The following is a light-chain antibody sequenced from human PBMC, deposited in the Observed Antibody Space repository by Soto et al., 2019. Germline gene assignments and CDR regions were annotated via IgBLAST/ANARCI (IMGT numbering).Light chain of an antibody. J-gene: IGLJ2*01. V-gene: IGLV2-14*01. Sequence: QSALTQPASVSGSPGQSITISCTGTISDIGGYNFISWYQHHPGKAPKLVIYDVNNRPSGISYRFSGSKSGNTASLTITGLQADDEADYYCQSYDRSLSSPIFGGGTKLTVL. CDR2: DVN. CDR1: ISDIGGYNF. CDR3: QSYDRSLSSPI.